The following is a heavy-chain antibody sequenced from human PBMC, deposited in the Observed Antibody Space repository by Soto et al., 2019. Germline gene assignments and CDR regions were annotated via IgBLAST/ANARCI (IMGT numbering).Heavy chain of an antibody. Sequence: QVQLVQSGAEVKKPGSSVKVSCKASGGTFSSYTISWVRQAPGQGLEWMGRIIRILGIANYAQKFQGRVTITADKSTSTAYMELSSLRSEDTAVYYCARVGKEYSSQMWGQGTLVTVSS. V-gene: IGHV1-69*02. J-gene: IGHJ4*02. CDR1: GGTFSSYT. CDR2: IIRILGIA. D-gene: IGHD6-6*01. CDR3: ARVGKEYSSQM.